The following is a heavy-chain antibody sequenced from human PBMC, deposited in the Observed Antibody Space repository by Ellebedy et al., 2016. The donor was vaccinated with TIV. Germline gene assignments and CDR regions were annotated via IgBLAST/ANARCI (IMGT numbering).Heavy chain of an antibody. D-gene: IGHD1-26*01. Sequence: AVSVKVSCKASGYTFTSYYMHWVRQAPGQGLEWMGIINPSGGSTSYAQKLQGRVTMTRDTSTSTVYMELSSLRSEDTAVYYCARASIVGATKVFYFDYWGQGTLVTVSS. J-gene: IGHJ4*02. V-gene: IGHV1-46*04. CDR3: ARASIVGATKVFYFDY. CDR2: INPSGGST. CDR1: GYTFTSYY.